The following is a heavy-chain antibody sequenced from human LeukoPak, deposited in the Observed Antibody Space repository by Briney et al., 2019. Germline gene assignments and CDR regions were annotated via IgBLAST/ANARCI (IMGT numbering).Heavy chain of an antibody. CDR1: GYTFPGYY. Sequence: ASVKVSCKASGYTFPGYYMHWVRQAPGQGLEWMGRINPNSGGTNYAQKFQGRVTMTRDTSISTAYMELSRLRSDDTAVYYCAREMATRPIDYWGQGTLVTVSS. J-gene: IGHJ4*02. V-gene: IGHV1-2*06. D-gene: IGHD5-24*01. CDR2: INPNSGGT. CDR3: AREMATRPIDY.